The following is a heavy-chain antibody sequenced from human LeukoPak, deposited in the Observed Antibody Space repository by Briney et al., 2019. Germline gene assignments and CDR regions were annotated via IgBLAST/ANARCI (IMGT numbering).Heavy chain of an antibody. CDR2: ISAYNGNT. Sequence: ASVKVSCKASGGTFSSYAISWVRQAPGQGLEWMGGISAYNGNTNYAQKLQGRVTMTTDTSTSTAYMELRSLRSDDTAVYYCARVRTWGDFWSGYYPDDYWGQGTLVTVSS. J-gene: IGHJ4*02. V-gene: IGHV1-18*01. CDR3: ARVRTWGDFWSGYYPDDY. CDR1: GGTFSSYA. D-gene: IGHD3-3*01.